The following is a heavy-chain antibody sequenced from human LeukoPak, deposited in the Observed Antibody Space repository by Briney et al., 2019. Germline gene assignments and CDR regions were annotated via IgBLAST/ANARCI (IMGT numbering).Heavy chain of an antibody. Sequence: PSETLSLTCAVYGGSFSGYYWSWIRQPPGKGLEWIGEINHSGSTLYNPSLKSRVTISVDRSKNQLSLKLSSVTAADTAVYYCARTYHFDYWGQGTLVTVSS. V-gene: IGHV4-34*01. CDR3: ARTYHFDY. D-gene: IGHD2-2*01. CDR1: GGSFSGYY. CDR2: INHSGST. J-gene: IGHJ4*02.